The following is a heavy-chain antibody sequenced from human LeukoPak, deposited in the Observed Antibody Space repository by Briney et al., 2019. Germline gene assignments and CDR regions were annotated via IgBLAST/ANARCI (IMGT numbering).Heavy chain of an antibody. J-gene: IGHJ4*02. CDR2: IYSTGST. Sequence: SQTLSLTCTVSGDSIGSGSYYWSWIRQPAGKRLEWIGRIYSTGSTNYNPPLKSRVTISVDTSKNQFSLKLSPVTAADTAVYYCVRHVSNWGEDYWGQGTLVTVSS. CDR3: VRHVSNWGEDY. CDR1: GDSIGSGSYY. D-gene: IGHD7-27*01. V-gene: IGHV4-61*02.